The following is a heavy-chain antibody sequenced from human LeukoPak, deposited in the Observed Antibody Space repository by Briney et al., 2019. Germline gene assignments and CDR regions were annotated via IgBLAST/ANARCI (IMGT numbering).Heavy chain of an antibody. CDR2: INSDGSST. J-gene: IGHJ4*02. CDR1: GFTFSSYW. V-gene: IGHV3-74*01. D-gene: IGHD5-24*01. CDR3: SRDVWMATTPLDY. Sequence: GGSLRLSCAASGFTFSSYWMHGVRQAPGKGLVWVSRINSDGSSTSYADSVKGRSTISRDNAKNTLYLQMDSLRAEDTAVYYCSRDVWMATTPLDYWGPGTLVTVSS.